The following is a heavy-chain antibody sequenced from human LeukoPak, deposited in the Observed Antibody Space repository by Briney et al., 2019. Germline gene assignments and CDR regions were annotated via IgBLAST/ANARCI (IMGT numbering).Heavy chain of an antibody. CDR2: MSGSGGST. CDR1: GFTFSSYA. Sequence: PGGSLRLSCAASGFTFSSYAMSWVRQAPGKGLEWVSTMSGSGGSTYYADSVKGRFTISRDNSKNTLYLQMNSLRADDTAVYYCARGHGVLEWSSFYFDYWGQGTLVTVSS. V-gene: IGHV3-23*01. D-gene: IGHD3-3*01. CDR3: ARGHGVLEWSSFYFDY. J-gene: IGHJ4*02.